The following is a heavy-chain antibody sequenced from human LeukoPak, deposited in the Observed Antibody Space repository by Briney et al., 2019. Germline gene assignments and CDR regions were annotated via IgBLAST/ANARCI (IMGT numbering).Heavy chain of an antibody. Sequence: SETLSLTCTVSGYSISSGYYWGWIGQPPGKGLEWIGSIYHSGSTYYNPSLKRRVTISVDTSKNQFSLKLSSVTAADTAVYYCARTANAITIFDYYYYYMDVWGKGTTVTVSS. CDR3: ARTANAITIFDYYYYYMDV. V-gene: IGHV4-38-2*02. CDR2: IYHSGST. D-gene: IGHD3-3*01. J-gene: IGHJ6*03. CDR1: GYSISSGYY.